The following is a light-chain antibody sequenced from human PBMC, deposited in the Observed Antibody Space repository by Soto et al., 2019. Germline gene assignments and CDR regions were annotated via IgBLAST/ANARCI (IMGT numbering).Light chain of an antibody. J-gene: IGKJ4*01. V-gene: IGKV3D-15*01. Sequence: EMVMTQSPAILSVSPGESATLSCRASQSVNSNYLAWYQQHPGQPPRLLIYGASSRATGIPDRFSGSGSGTEFNLTISSLQSEDFGVYYCQQYNNWPRATFGGGTKVDI. CDR1: QSVNSN. CDR2: GAS. CDR3: QQYNNWPRAT.